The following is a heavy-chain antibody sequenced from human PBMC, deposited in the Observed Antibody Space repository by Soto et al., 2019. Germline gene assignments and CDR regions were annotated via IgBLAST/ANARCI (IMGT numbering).Heavy chain of an antibody. CDR1: GFTFSSYA. Sequence: EVQLLESGGGLVQPGGSLRLSSAASGFTFSSYAMTWVRQTPGKGLEWVSGISGSGGSEYYADSVKGRFTISRDNSKNTVYLPMNSLRADDTAVYYWGKVGGVGGGSRPLGYWGQGTLVTVSS. CDR3: GKVGGVGGGSRPLGY. D-gene: IGHD3-16*01. V-gene: IGHV3-23*01. J-gene: IGHJ4*02. CDR2: ISGSGGSE.